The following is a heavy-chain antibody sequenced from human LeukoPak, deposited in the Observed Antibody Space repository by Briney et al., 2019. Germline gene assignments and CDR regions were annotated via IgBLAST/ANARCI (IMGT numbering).Heavy chain of an antibody. CDR1: GGSISTYY. Sequence: SETLSLTCTVSGGSISTYYWSWIRQPPGKGLEWIGYIYYSGSTNYNPSLKSRVTISVDTSKNQFSLKLSSVTAADTAVYYCARGPLGDEFADAFDIWGQGTMVTVSS. V-gene: IGHV4-59*01. D-gene: IGHD4-17*01. J-gene: IGHJ3*02. CDR2: IYYSGST. CDR3: ARGPLGDEFADAFDI.